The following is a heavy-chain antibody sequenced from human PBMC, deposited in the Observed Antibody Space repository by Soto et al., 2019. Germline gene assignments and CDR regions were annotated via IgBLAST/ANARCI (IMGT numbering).Heavy chain of an antibody. D-gene: IGHD4-17*01. J-gene: IGHJ4*02. Sequence: GPTLVNPTQTLTLTCTFSGFSLSTSGVGVGWIRQPPRKALEWLAVIYWDDSYHYSPSLRSRLTITKDTSKNQVVLTMTNMDPVDTATYYCAHKGFGDYPLDYWGQGTLVTGSS. V-gene: IGHV2-5*02. CDR2: IYWDDSY. CDR1: GFSLSTSGVG. CDR3: AHKGFGDYPLDY.